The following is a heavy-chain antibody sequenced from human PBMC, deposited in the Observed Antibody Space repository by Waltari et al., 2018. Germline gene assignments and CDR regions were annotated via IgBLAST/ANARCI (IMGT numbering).Heavy chain of an antibody. V-gene: IGHV3-7*01. Sequence: EVQLVESGGGLVQPGGSLRLSCADSGFTFSSYWMSWVRQAPGKGLEWVANIKQDGSEKYYVDSVKGRFTISRDNAKNALYMQMNSLRAEDTAVYYCARDRNDCWSGYLFDYWGQGTLVTVSS. CDR3: ARDRNDCWSGYLFDY. CDR2: IKQDGSEK. J-gene: IGHJ4*02. CDR1: GFTFSSYW. D-gene: IGHD3-3*01.